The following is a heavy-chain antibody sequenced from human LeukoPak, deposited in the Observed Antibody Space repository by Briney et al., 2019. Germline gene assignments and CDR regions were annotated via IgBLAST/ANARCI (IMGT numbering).Heavy chain of an antibody. CDR2: MYDSGST. CDR1: GGSISSGGYA. V-gene: IGHV4-30-2*01. CDR3: ASLYYYDSSGYSSGFDP. J-gene: IGHJ5*02. Sequence: SQTLSLTCAVSGGSISSGGYAWSWIRQPPEKGLEWIGYMYDSGSTYYNPSLKSRVTISVDRSKNQFSLKLSSVTAADTAVYYCASLYYYDSSGYSSGFDPWGQGTLVTVSS. D-gene: IGHD3-22*01.